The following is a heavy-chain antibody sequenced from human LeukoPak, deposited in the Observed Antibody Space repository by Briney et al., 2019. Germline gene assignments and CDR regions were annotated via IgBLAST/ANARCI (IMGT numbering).Heavy chain of an antibody. Sequence: GGSLRLSCSASRFTFSNYGMHWARQAPGKGLQWVAFIWFDGSNKYYADSVKGRSTISRDNSENTLYLQINSLRAEDTAVYYCARDRGNSHFDYWGQGTLVTVSS. CDR1: RFTFSNYG. V-gene: IGHV3-33*01. D-gene: IGHD3-10*01. CDR3: ARDRGNSHFDY. J-gene: IGHJ4*02. CDR2: IWFDGSNK.